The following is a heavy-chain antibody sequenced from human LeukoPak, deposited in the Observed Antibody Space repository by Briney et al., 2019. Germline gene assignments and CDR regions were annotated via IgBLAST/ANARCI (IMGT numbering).Heavy chain of an antibody. CDR1: GGSISSYY. CDR3: ARDSSSWPPSHWYFDL. J-gene: IGHJ2*01. CDR2: IYYSGST. V-gene: IGHV4-59*01. D-gene: IGHD6-13*01. Sequence: PSETLSLTCTVSGGSISSYYWSWIRQPPGKGLEWIGYIYYSGSTNYNPSLKSRVTISVDTSKNQFSLKLSSVTAADTAVYYCARDSSSWPPSHWYFDLWGRGTLVTVSS.